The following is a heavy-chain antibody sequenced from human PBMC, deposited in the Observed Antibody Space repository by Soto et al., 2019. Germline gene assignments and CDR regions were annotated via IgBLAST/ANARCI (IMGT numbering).Heavy chain of an antibody. D-gene: IGHD1-26*01. J-gene: IGHJ4*02. CDR2: ISAGGSST. V-gene: IGHV3-23*01. CDR3: ADGGEWAFNFDY. CDR1: GFTVSSYA. Sequence: GGSMRLACAASGFTVSSYAMGWVRQAPGKGLEWVSGISAGGSSTYYPDSVKGRFTISRDNSKNTLYLQMNSLRVEDTAVYYCADGGEWAFNFDYWGQGTLVTVSS.